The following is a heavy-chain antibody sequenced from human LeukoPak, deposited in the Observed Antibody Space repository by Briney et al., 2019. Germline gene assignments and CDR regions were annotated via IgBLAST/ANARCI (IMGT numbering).Heavy chain of an antibody. CDR2: IYYSGRT. J-gene: IGHJ4*02. CDR1: GGSVSSGSYY. V-gene: IGHV4-61*01. Sequence: SETLSLTCTVSGGSVSSGSYYWSWIRQPPGKGLEWIGYIYYSGRTNYNPSLKSRVTISVDTSKNQFSLKLSSVTAADTAVYYCARNRDGYNSIDYWGQGTLVTVSS. CDR3: ARNRDGYNSIDY. D-gene: IGHD5-24*01.